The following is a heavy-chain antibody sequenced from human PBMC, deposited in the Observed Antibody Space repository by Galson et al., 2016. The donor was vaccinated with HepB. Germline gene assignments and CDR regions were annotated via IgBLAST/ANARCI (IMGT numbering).Heavy chain of an antibody. D-gene: IGHD1-14*01. CDR1: GGSISSGGYY. CDR2: IYYTGTT. CDR3: ARDLDGSTGWADAYDI. V-gene: IGHV4-31*03. Sequence: TLSLTCTVSGGSISSGGYYWSWIRQHPGKGLEWIGYIYYTGTTYYSPSLKSRVTISIDTSKDPFSLKLTSVTAADTAVYYCARDLDGSTGWADAYDIWGQGTLVTVSS. J-gene: IGHJ3*02.